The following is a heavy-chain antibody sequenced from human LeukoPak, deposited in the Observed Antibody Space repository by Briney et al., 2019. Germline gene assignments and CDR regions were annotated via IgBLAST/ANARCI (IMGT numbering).Heavy chain of an antibody. CDR3: AKDPYGGNSEGNWFVP. J-gene: IGHJ5*02. Sequence: GGSLRLSCAASGFTFSRYAMSWVRQAPGRGLEWVSAISGSDGSTYYADSVKGRFTISRDNSKNTLYLQMNSLRAEDTAVYYSAKDPYGGNSEGNWFVPWGQGTLVTVSS. D-gene: IGHD4-23*01. CDR1: GFTFSRYA. V-gene: IGHV3-23*01. CDR2: ISGSDGST.